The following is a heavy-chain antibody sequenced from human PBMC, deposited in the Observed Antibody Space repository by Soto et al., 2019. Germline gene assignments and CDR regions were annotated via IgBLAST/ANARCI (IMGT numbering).Heavy chain of an antibody. Sequence: QVQLQQWGAGLLKPSETLSLTCAVYGGSFSGYYWSWIRQPPGKGLEWIGEINQSGSTNYNPSLKSRVTISVDTSKNQFSLKLSSVTAADTAVYYCARDRLTRLDMVRGASLDYWGQGTLVTVSS. CDR1: GGSFSGYY. D-gene: IGHD3-10*01. V-gene: IGHV4-34*01. J-gene: IGHJ4*02. CDR2: INQSGST. CDR3: ARDRLTRLDMVRGASLDY.